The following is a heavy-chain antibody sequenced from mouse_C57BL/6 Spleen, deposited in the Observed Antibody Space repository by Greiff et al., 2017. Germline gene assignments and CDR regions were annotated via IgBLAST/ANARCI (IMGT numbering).Heavy chain of an antibody. D-gene: IGHD5-1*01. CDR1: GFTFSDYG. V-gene: IGHV5-17*01. CDR3: AREAVPFAY. CDR2: ISSGSSTI. J-gene: IGHJ3*01. Sequence: EVQRVESGGGLVKPGGSLKLSCAASGFTFSDYGMHWVRQAPEKGLEWVAYISSGSSTIYYADTVKGRFTISRDNAKNTLFLQMTSLRSEDTAMYYCAREAVPFAYWGQGTLVTVSA.